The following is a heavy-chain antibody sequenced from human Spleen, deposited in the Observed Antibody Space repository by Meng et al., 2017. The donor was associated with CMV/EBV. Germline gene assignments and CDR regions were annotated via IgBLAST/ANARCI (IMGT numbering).Heavy chain of an antibody. CDR3: ARVRSGGWHFDY. D-gene: IGHD3-10*01. V-gene: IGHV4-31*02. J-gene: IGHJ4*02. Sequence: VSGGSINSGASYWNWIRQHPGKGLEWIGYIYYSGSTSYNPSLKSRLTVSVDTSNNRFSLKMSSVTAADTAVYYCARVRSGGWHFDYWGRGTLVTVSS. CDR1: GGSINSGASY. CDR2: IYYSGST.